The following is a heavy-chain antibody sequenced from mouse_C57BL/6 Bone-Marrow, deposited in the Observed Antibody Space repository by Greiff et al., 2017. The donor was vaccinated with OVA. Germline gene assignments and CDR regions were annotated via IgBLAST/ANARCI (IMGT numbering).Heavy chain of an antibody. V-gene: IGHV1-26*01. CDR2: INPNNGGT. J-gene: IGHJ1*03. D-gene: IGHD2-4*01. CDR1: GYTFTDYY. CDR3: ARNGLRLWYFDV. Sequence: EVQLQESGPELVKPGASVKISCKASGYTFTDYYMNWVKQSHGKSLEWIGDINPNNGGTSYNQKFKGKATLTVDKSSSTAYMELRSLTSEDSAVYYCARNGLRLWYFDVWGTGTTVTVSS.